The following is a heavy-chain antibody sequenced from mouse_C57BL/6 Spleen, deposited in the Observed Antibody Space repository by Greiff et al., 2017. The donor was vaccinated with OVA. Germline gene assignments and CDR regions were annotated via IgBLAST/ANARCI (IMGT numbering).Heavy chain of an antibody. V-gene: IGHV1-75*01. CDR2: IFPGSGST. J-gene: IGHJ1*03. CDR3: ARGNYGNYGYWYFDV. Sequence: QVQLKESGPELVKPGASVKISCKASGYTFTDYYINWVKQRPGQGLEWIGWIFPGSGSTYYNEKFKGKATLTVDKSSSTAYMLLSSLTSEDSAVYFCARGNYGNYGYWYFDVWGTGTTVTVSS. D-gene: IGHD2-1*01. CDR1: GYTFTDYY.